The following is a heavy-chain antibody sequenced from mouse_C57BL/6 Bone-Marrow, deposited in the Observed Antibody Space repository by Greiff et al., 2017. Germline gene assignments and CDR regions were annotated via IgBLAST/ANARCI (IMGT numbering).Heavy chain of an antibody. CDR1: GFSLTSYA. V-gene: IGHV2-9-1*01. J-gene: IGHJ4*01. D-gene: IGHD2-4*01. Sequence: VQGVESGPGLVAPSQSLSITCTVSGFSLTSYAISWVRQPPGKGLEWLGVIWTGGGTNYNSALKSRLSISKDNSKSQVFLKMNSMQTDDTARYYCARKPMITNYYAMDYWGQGTSVTVSS. CDR2: IWTGGGT. CDR3: ARKPMITNYYAMDY.